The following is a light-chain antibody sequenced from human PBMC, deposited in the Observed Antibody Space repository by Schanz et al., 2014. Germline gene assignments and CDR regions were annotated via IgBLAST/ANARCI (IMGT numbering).Light chain of an antibody. J-gene: IGKJ2*02. V-gene: IGKV1-39*01. CDR1: QSISSY. CDR2: AAS. CDR3: QQYRGT. Sequence: DIQMTQSPSSLSASVGDRVTITCRASQSISSYLNWYQQKPGKAPKLLIYAASSLQSGVPSRFSGSGSGTEFTLTISSLQPDDFATYYCQQYRGTFGQGTKLEIK.